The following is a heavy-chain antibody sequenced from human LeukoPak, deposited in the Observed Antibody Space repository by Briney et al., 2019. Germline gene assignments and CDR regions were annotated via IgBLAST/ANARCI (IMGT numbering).Heavy chain of an antibody. CDR3: AKRGSSGYDYYYYYYYMDV. CDR2: IRYDGSNK. J-gene: IGHJ6*03. Sequence: GGSLRLSCAASGFTFSSYGMHWVRQAPGKGLEWVAFIRYDGSNKYYADSVKGRFTISRDNSKNTLYLQMNSLRAEDTAVYYCAKRGSSGYDYYYYYYYMDVWGKGTTVTVSS. D-gene: IGHD5-12*01. CDR1: GFTFSSYG. V-gene: IGHV3-30*02.